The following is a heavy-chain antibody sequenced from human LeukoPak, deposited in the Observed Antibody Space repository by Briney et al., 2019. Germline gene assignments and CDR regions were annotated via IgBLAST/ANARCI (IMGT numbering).Heavy chain of an antibody. CDR2: ISSSSSTI. Sequence: GGSLRLSCAASGFTFSSYSMNWVRQAPGKGLEWVSYISSSSSTIYYADSVKGRFTISRDNAKNTLYLQMNSLRAEDTAVYYCAREDEVRGAKRDDAFDIWGQGTMVTVSS. CDR3: AREDEVRGAKRDDAFDI. CDR1: GFTFSSYS. V-gene: IGHV3-48*04. J-gene: IGHJ3*02. D-gene: IGHD3-10*01.